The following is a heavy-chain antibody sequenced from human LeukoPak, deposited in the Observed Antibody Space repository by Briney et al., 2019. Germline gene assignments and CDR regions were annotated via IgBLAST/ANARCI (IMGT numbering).Heavy chain of an antibody. CDR1: GYTFTGYY. Sequence: ASVKVSCKASGYTFTGYYMHWVRQAPGQGLEWMGWINPNSGGTNYAQKFQGRVTMTRDTSISTAYMELSRLRSDDTAVHYCARERGIAARPRGNPNWFDPWGQGTLVTVSS. CDR3: ARERGIAARPRGNPNWFDP. CDR2: INPNSGGT. D-gene: IGHD6-6*01. V-gene: IGHV1-2*02. J-gene: IGHJ5*02.